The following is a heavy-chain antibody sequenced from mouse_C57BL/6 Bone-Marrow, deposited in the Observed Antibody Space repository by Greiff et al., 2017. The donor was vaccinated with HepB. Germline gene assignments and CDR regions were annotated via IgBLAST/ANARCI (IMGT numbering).Heavy chain of an antibody. Sequence: EVKLVESGGGLVQPGGSLKLSCAASGFTFSDYYMYWVRQTPEKRLEWVAYISNGGGSTYYPDTVKGRFTISRDNAKNTLYLQMSRLKSEDTAMYYGARHGGLFDGYSFGYFDVWGTGTTVTVSS. CDR1: GFTFSDYY. D-gene: IGHD2-3*01. V-gene: IGHV5-12*01. CDR3: ARHGGLFDGYSFGYFDV. CDR2: ISNGGGST. J-gene: IGHJ1*03.